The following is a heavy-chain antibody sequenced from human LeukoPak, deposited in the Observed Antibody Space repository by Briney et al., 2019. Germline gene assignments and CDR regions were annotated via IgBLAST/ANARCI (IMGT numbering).Heavy chain of an antibody. CDR2: IRYDGSNK. D-gene: IGHD3-10*01. Sequence: GGSLRLSCAASGFTFSSYCMHWVRQAPGKGLEWVAFIRYDGSNKYYADSVKGRFTISRDNSKNTLYLQMNSLRAEDTAVYYCANKRRWKWFGELGAFDIWGQGTMVTVSS. J-gene: IGHJ3*02. CDR1: GFTFSSYC. CDR3: ANKRRWKWFGELGAFDI. V-gene: IGHV3-30*02.